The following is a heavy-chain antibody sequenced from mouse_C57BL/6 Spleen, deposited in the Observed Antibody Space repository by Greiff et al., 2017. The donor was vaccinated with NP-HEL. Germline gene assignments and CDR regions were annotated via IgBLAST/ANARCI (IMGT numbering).Heavy chain of an antibody. Sequence: EVQLQQSGPGLVKPSQSLSLTCSVSGYSITSCYFWYWIRQFPGNHLEWMGYISYDGSNNYNPSLKNRTSITRDTSKNQFFLKLNSVTTEDTATYYCARDYYGSSYWYFDVWGTGTTVTVSS. J-gene: IGHJ1*03. CDR2: ISYDGSN. D-gene: IGHD1-1*01. CDR3: ARDYYGSSYWYFDV. V-gene: IGHV3-6*01. CDR1: GYSITSCYF.